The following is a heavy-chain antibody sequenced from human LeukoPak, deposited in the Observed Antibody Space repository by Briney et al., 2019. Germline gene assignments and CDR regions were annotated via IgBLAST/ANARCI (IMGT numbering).Heavy chain of an antibody. CDR2: ISSSGSTI. J-gene: IGHJ6*02. V-gene: IGHV3-11*01. CDR1: GLTFSDYY. CDR3: ARGRPRFSEWLSPGVDYGMDV. Sequence: GGSLRLSCAASGLTFSDYYMSWIRQAPGKGLEWVSYISSSGSTIYYADSVKGRFTISRDNAKNSLYLQMNSLRAEDTAVYYCARGRPRFSEWLSPGVDYGMDVWGQGTTVTVTS. D-gene: IGHD3-3*01.